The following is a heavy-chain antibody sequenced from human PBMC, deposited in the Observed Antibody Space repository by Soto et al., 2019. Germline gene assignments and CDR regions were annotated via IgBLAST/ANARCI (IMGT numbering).Heavy chain of an antibody. V-gene: IGHV1-8*01. CDR2: MNPNSGNT. CDR3: ARAKGERYCSGGSCYPKGDAFDI. D-gene: IGHD2-15*01. CDR1: GYTFTSYD. J-gene: IGHJ3*02. Sequence: QVQLVQSGAEVKKPGASVKVSCKASGYTFTSYDINWVRQATGQGLEWMGWMNPNSGNTGYAQKFQGRVTMTRNTSKSTANMELSRLRSEDTAVYYCARAKGERYCSGGSCYPKGDAFDIWGQGTMVTVSS.